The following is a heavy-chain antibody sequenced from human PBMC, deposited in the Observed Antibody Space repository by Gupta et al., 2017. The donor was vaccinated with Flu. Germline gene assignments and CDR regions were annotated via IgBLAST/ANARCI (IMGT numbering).Heavy chain of an antibody. D-gene: IGHD2-21*01. CDR2: LIIETDGGTA. V-gene: IGHV3-15*07. Sequence: EVTLVESGGGLVKPGGSLSPSCAASGFCLIYAYMNGVRQAPGKGLGWWCQLIIETDGGTADYAVPVKDRFTISRDDSKNALWLQRNSRRTEDTAGYHCSTDSSGGIIFYIWGQGTPVTVSA. CDR1: GFCLIYAY. J-gene: IGHJ3*02. CDR3: STDSSGGIIFYI.